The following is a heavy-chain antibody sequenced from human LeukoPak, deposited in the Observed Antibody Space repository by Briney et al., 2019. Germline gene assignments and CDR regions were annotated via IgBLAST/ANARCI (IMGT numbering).Heavy chain of an antibody. V-gene: IGHV3-33*01. CDR1: GFAFSSYG. J-gene: IGHJ4*02. CDR3: ARPPVVGAPRSIFDY. D-gene: IGHD3-22*01. CDR2: IWYDGSNK. Sequence: GGSLRLSCAASGFAFSSYGMHWVRQAPGKGLEWVAVIWYDGSNKYYADSVKGRFTISRDNSKNTLYLQMNSLRAEDTAVYYCARPPVVGAPRSIFDYWGQGTLVAVSS.